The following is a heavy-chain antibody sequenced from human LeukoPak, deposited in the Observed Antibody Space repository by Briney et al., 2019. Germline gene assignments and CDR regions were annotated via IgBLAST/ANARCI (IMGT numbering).Heavy chain of an antibody. CDR3: ARASGGSCYAY. Sequence: ASVKVSCKASGYTFTGYYIHWVRQAPGQGLEWMGWINPNSGGTNYAQKFQGRVTMTRDTSISTAYMELSRLTSDDTAVYYCARASGGSCYAYWGQGTLVTVSS. V-gene: IGHV1-2*02. CDR2: INPNSGGT. CDR1: GYTFTGYY. J-gene: IGHJ4*02. D-gene: IGHD2-15*01.